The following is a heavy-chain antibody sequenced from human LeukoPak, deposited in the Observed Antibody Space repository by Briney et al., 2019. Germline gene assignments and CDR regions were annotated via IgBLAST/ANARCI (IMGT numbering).Heavy chain of an antibody. CDR1: GGSISSCY. V-gene: IGHV4-4*07. CDR3: ATHCSSTSCYGTDY. CDR2: IYTSGST. Sequence: PSETLSLTCTVSGGSISSCYWSWIRQPAGKGLEWIGRIYTSGSTNYNPSLKSRVTMSVDTSKNQFFLKLSSVTAADTAVYYCATHCSSTSCYGTDYWGQGTLVTVSS. J-gene: IGHJ4*02. D-gene: IGHD2-2*01.